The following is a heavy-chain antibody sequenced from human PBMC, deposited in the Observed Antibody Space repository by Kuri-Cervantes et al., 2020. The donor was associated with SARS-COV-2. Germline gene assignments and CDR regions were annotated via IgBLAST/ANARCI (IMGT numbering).Heavy chain of an antibody. Sequence: ASVKVSCKASGYTFSRYAIHWVRQAPGQRLEWMGWINTVNGNTKYSQKFQGRVTFTRDTSANTTYMELNSLRSEDTAVYYCARERGFTMVGGVSYFFYYMEVWGKGTTVTVSS. CDR3: ARERGFTMVGGVSYFFYYMEV. CDR2: INTVNGNT. CDR1: GYTFSRYA. D-gene: IGHD3-10*01. V-gene: IGHV1-3*04. J-gene: IGHJ6*03.